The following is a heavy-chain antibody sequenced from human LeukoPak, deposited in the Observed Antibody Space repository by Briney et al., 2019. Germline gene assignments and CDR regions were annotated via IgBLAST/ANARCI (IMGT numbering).Heavy chain of an antibody. V-gene: IGHV3-21*01. D-gene: IGHD1-1*01. CDR1: GFTFSDYS. J-gene: IGHJ1*01. CDR3: VRDLMGSGSTTAYLHH. CDR2: ISRSSRHV. Sequence: PGGSLRLSCAASGFTFSDYSMNWVRQAPGKGLEWVSSISRSSRHVYYAGSVKGRFTISRDNAKNSLYLQMSSLRAEDMAVYFCVRDLMGSGSTTAYLHHWGQGTLVTVSS.